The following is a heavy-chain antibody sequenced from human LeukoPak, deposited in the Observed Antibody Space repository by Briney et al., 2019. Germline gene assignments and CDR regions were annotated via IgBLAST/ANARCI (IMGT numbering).Heavy chain of an antibody. CDR1: GFTFSSYW. CDR3: AKDLGETYYYGSGRPGDI. CDR2: IKQDGSEA. Sequence: GGSLRLSCAASGFTFSSYWMTWVRQAPGKGLEWVANIKQDGSEAYYVDSVKGRFTVSRDNAKNSLYLQLNSLGAEDTAVYYCAKDLGETYYYGSGRPGDIWGQGTMVTVSS. V-gene: IGHV3-7*01. J-gene: IGHJ3*02. D-gene: IGHD3-10*01.